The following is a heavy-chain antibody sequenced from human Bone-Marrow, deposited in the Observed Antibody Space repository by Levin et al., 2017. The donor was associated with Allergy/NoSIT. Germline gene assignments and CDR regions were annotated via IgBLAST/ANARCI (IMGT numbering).Heavy chain of an antibody. J-gene: IGHJ4*02. CDR1: GFTFSSYG. CDR3: AKGQYRGRRGADFDY. V-gene: IGHV3-30*18. CDR2: ISYDGSNK. D-gene: IGHD3-10*01. Sequence: PGGSLRLSCAASGFTFSSYGMHWVRQAPGKGLEWVAVISYDGSNKYYADSVKGRFTISRDNSKNTLYLQMNSLRAEDTAVYYCAKGQYRGRRGADFDYWGQGTLVTVSS.